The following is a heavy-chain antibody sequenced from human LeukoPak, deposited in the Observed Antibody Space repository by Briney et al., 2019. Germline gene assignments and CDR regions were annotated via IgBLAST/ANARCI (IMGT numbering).Heavy chain of an antibody. CDR3: VKTYGAGWFDP. Sequence: GGSLRLSCEASGVTFSSYVMSWVRQAPGKGPEWVSGISGSGGGTYYADSVKGRFAISRDNSKNTLYLQMNSLRAEDTAVYYCVKTYGAGWFDPWGQGTLVTVSS. D-gene: IGHD4-17*01. V-gene: IGHV3-23*01. CDR2: ISGSGGGT. J-gene: IGHJ5*02. CDR1: GVTFSSYV.